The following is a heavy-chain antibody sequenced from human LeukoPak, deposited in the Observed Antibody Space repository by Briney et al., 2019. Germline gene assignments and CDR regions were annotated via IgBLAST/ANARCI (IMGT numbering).Heavy chain of an antibody. J-gene: IGHJ6*03. V-gene: IGHV4-39*07. CDR2: IYYSGST. Sequence: SETLSLTCTVSGDSISSSSYYWGWIRQPPGKGLEWIGSIYYSGSTYYNPSLKSRVTISVDTSKNQFSLKPSSVTAADTAVYYCARADIVVVPAAIGRDYYYYYMDVWGKGTTVTVSS. CDR1: GDSISSSSYY. D-gene: IGHD2-2*01. CDR3: ARADIVVVPAAIGRDYYYYYMDV.